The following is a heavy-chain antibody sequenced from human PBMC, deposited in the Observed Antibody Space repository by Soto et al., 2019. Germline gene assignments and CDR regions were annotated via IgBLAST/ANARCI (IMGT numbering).Heavy chain of an antibody. CDR1: GFTFSSYA. V-gene: IGHV3-23*01. J-gene: IGHJ6*02. CDR2: ISGSGGST. CDR3: AKDLEDTGYYYYGMDV. D-gene: IGHD2-15*01. Sequence: GGSLRLSCAASGFTFSSYAMSWVRQAPGKGLEWVSAISGSGGSTYYADSVKGRFTISRDNSKNTLYLQMNSLRAEDTAVYYCAKDLEDTGYYYYGMDVWGQAIMVSVSS.